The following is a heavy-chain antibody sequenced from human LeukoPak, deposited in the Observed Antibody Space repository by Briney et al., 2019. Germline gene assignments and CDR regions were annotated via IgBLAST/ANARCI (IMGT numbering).Heavy chain of an antibody. CDR1: GFSFSTYG. CDR3: AISNNDYYDSSGYTDY. D-gene: IGHD3-22*01. V-gene: IGHV3-33*01. Sequence: PGRSLRLSCAASGFSFSTYGIHWVRQAPGKGLEGVAVIWYDGSNKYYADSVKGRFTISRDNSKNTLYLQMNSLRAEDTAVYYCAISNNDYYDSSGYTDYWGQGTLVTVSS. CDR2: IWYDGSNK. J-gene: IGHJ4*02.